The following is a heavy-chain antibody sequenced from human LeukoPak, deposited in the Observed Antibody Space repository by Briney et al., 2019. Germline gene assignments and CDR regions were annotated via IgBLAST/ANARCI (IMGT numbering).Heavy chain of an antibody. CDR2: IIPSGGGT. CDR1: GYTFASYY. J-gene: IGHJ4*02. V-gene: IGHV1-46*01. D-gene: IGHD5-18*01. CDR3: AREAHDTDYFDY. Sequence: ASVKVSCKTSGYTFASYYIHWVRQAPGQGLEWMGMIIPSGGGTVYPQKFQGRVTMTRDTSTSTVYMEMSSLRSDDTAIYYCAREAHDTDYFDYWCKGTLVTVS.